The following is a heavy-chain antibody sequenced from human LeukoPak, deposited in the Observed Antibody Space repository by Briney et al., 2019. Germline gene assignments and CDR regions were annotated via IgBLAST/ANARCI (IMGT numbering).Heavy chain of an antibody. CDR1: GNTLRELP. J-gene: IGHJ4*02. V-gene: IGHV1-24*01. CDR3: ATRGSDFWSGFDY. D-gene: IGHD3-3*01. CDR2: FDPENAEI. Sequence: ASVKVSCKLSGNTLRELPIQWVRQAGGKGLEWMAGFDPENAEIVYAQKFQGRVTMTEDTSTNTAFMELTSLTSDDTALYYCATRGSDFWSGFDYWGQGTQVTVSS.